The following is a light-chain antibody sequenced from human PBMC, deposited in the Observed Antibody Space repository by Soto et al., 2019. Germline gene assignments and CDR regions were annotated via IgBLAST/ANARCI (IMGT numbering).Light chain of an antibody. CDR3: QQGYTSAIT. J-gene: IGKJ5*01. V-gene: IGKV1-12*01. Sequence: VSVYKGEDVTLSCRASQSVPSRIAWYQQKPGKAPKFLIYAASNLQSGVPSRFSGSGSGTDFTLTVNSLQPEDFASYYCQQGYTSAITFGQGTRLAIK. CDR1: QSVPSR. CDR2: AAS.